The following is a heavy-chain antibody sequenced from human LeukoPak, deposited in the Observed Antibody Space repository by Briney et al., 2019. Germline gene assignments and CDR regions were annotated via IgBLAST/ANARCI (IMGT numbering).Heavy chain of an antibody. V-gene: IGHV3-9*01. CDR3: AKDIEFDP. CDR1: GFTFDDYA. CDR2: ISWNSGSI. Sequence: GRSLRLSCAASGFTFDDYAMHWVRQAPGKGLEWVSGISWNSGSIGYADSVKGRFTISRDNAKNSLYLQMNSLRVEDTALYYCAKDIEFDPWGQGTLVTVSS. J-gene: IGHJ5*02.